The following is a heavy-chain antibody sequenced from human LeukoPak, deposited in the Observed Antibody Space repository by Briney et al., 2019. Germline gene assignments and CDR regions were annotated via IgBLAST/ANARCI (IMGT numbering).Heavy chain of an antibody. CDR2: INTDGTAT. CDR3: VRDSNLSFDY. Sequence: GGSLRLSCAASGLTLSSHWMHWVRQAPGKGLVWVSHINTDGTATTYADSVKGRFTIFRDNAKNTLYLQMNSLRAEDTAVYYCVRDSNLSFDYWGQGALVTVSS. D-gene: IGHD1-14*01. V-gene: IGHV3-74*01. CDR1: GLTLSSHW. J-gene: IGHJ4*02.